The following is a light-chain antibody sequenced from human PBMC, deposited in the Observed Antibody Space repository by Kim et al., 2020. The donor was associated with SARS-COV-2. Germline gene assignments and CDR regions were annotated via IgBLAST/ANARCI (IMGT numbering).Light chain of an antibody. CDR3: QKYNRAPRT. J-gene: IGKJ1*01. CDR1: QGISNY. Sequence: AAVGDRVTITCRASQGISNYLAWYQQKPGKVPKLLIYAASTLQSGVPSRFSGSGSGTDFTLTISSLQPEDVATYYCQKYNRAPRTFGQGTKVDIK. CDR2: AAS. V-gene: IGKV1-27*01.